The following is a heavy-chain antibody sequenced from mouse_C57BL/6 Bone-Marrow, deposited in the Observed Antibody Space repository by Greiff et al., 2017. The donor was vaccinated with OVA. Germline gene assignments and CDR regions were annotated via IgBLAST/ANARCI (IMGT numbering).Heavy chain of an antibody. Sequence: DVKLQESGAELVRPGASVKLSCTASGFNIKDDYMHWVKQRPEQGLEWIGWIDPENGDTEYASKFQGKATITADTSSNTAYLQLSSLTSEDTAVYYGTTPMKVPAWFAYWGQGTLVTVSA. CDR2: IDPENGDT. CDR3: TTPMKVPAWFAY. CDR1: GFNIKDDY. V-gene: IGHV14-4*01. J-gene: IGHJ3*01. D-gene: IGHD2-3*01.